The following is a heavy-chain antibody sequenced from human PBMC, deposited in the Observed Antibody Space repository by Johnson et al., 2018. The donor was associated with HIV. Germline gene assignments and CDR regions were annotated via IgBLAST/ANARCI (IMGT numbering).Heavy chain of an antibody. J-gene: IGHJ3*02. V-gene: IGHV3-11*04. CDR3: AREEGTDILTRGDAFDI. CDR2: ISSSGRTI. D-gene: IGHD3-9*01. CDR1: GFIFSDYY. Sequence: QEQLVESGGDLVKPGGSLRLSCAASGFIFSDYYMTWIRQAPGKGLESISYISSSGRTIYYADSVKGRFTMSRDNAKKSLYLQMNSLRAEDTAVYYCAREEGTDILTRGDAFDIWGQGTMVTVYS.